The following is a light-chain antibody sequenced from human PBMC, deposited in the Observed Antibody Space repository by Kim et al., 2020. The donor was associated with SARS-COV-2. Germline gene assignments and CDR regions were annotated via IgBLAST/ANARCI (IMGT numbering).Light chain of an antibody. J-gene: IGLJ3*02. CDR2: DSN. Sequence: QSVLTQPPSTSGTPGQRVTISCSGSRSNIGSNTVNWYQQLPGAAPKLLMYDSNQRPSGVPDRFSGSKSGTSASLAISGLQSEDEADYYCAAWDDSLIGWVFGVGTQLTVL. CDR1: RSNIGSNT. V-gene: IGLV1-44*01. CDR3: AAWDDSLIGWV.